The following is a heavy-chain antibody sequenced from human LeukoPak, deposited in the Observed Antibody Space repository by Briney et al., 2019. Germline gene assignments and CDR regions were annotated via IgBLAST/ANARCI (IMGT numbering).Heavy chain of an antibody. V-gene: IGHV4-30-4*01. CDR3: ATNLAATTAEYFQH. D-gene: IGHD2-15*01. CDR2: IYYSGST. Sequence: SETLSLTCTVSGGSISSGDYYWSWIRQPPGKGLEWIGYIYYSGSTYYNPSLKSRVTISVDTSKNQFSLKLSSVTAADTAVYYCATNLAATTAEYFQHWGQGTLVTVSS. J-gene: IGHJ1*01. CDR1: GGSISSGDYY.